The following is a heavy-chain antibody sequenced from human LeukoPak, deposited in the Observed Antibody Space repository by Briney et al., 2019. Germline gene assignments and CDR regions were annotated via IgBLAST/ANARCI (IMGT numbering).Heavy chain of an antibody. CDR2: INPDGDYS. CDR3: ARILRD. J-gene: IGHJ4*01. Sequence: GGSLRLSCAASGFNFRKYWMQWVRQVPGKGLVRVSEINPDGDYSGHSNSVRGRFTISRDNAKNTLYLQMTSLSAEDTAVYYCARILRDWGQGTLVSVSS. CDR1: GFNFRKYW. V-gene: IGHV3-74*01.